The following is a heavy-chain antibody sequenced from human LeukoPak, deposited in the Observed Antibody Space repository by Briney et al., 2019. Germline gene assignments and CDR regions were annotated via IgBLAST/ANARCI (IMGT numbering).Heavy chain of an antibody. V-gene: IGHV1-2*02. CDR3: ARSAGLVVAAEGLDY. CDR2: INPNSGGT. J-gene: IGHJ4*02. Sequence: ASVKVSCKTSGYTFTDYFMHLVRQAPGQGLEWMGWINPNSGGTKFAQKFLGRVTMTRDTSISTAYMDLSGLKSDDTALYYCARSAGLVVAAEGLDYWGQGGLVTVSA. D-gene: IGHD2-15*01. CDR1: GYTFTDYF.